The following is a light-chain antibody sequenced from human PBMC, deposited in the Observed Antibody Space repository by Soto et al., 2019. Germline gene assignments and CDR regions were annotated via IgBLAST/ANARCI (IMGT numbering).Light chain of an antibody. CDR1: SSDVGRYNY. CDR2: EVS. V-gene: IGLV2-8*01. CDR3: SSYAGSNNWV. J-gene: IGLJ3*02. Sequence: QSVLTQPASVSGSPGQSITISCTGTSSDVGRYNYVSWYQQHPGKAPKLMIYEVSKRPSGVPDRFSGSKSGNTASLTVSGLQAEDEADYYCSSYAGSNNWVFGGGTKLTVL.